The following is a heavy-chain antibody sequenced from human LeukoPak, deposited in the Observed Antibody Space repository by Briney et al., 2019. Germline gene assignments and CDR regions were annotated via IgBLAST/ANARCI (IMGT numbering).Heavy chain of an antibody. Sequence: GGSLRLSCAASGFTFSSYAMSWVRQAPGKGLEWVSAISGSGGSTYYADSVKGRFTISRDNSKNTLYLQMNNLRAEDTAVYYCAKDRTTGIAAAGTCDYWGQGTLVTVSS. D-gene: IGHD6-13*01. J-gene: IGHJ4*02. V-gene: IGHV3-23*01. CDR2: ISGSGGST. CDR1: GFTFSSYA. CDR3: AKDRTTGIAAAGTCDY.